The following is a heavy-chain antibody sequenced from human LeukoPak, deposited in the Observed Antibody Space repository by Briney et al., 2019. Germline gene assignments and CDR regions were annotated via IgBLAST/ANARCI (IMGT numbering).Heavy chain of an antibody. CDR2: ISAYNGNT. J-gene: IGHJ4*02. CDR1: GYTYSSYG. CDR3: ARDHGHKSVDY. D-gene: IGHD2-21*01. V-gene: IGHV1-18*01. Sequence: ASVKVSCMAFGYTYSSYGICWQRQAPGQALEWMGWISAYNGNTNYAQKFQGRVTMTTDTSTSTLYMEVRSLRSDDTAVYYCARDHGHKSVDYWGQGTLVTVSS.